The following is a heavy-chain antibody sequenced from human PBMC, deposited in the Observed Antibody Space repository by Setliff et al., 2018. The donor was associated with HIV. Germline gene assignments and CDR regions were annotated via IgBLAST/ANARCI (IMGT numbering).Heavy chain of an antibody. CDR1: GFTFSNYW. J-gene: IGHJ6*03. CDR2: INSDGSST. D-gene: IGHD2-21*02. CDR3: ARDSESGRFVVVTAPYYYMDV. Sequence: GGFLRLSCAASGFTFSNYWMHWVRQAPGKGLVWVSRINSDGSSTSYADSVKGRFTISRDNAKNTLFLQMKSLRAEDTAVYYCARDSESGRFVVVTAPYYYMDVWGKGTTVTVSS. V-gene: IGHV3-74*01.